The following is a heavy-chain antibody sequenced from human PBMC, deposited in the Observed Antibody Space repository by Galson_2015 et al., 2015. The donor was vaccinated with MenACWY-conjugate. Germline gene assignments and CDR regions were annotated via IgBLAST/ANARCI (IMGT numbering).Heavy chain of an antibody. Sequence: SLRLSCAASGFTFSSYSMNWVRQAPGKGLEWVSYISSSSSTIYYADSVKGRFTISRDNAKNSLYLQMNSLRAEDTAVYYCARLPVKDGSPFDYWGQGTLVTVSS. CDR2: ISSSSSTI. D-gene: IGHD5-24*01. V-gene: IGHV3-48*04. CDR3: ARLPVKDGSPFDY. CDR1: GFTFSSYS. J-gene: IGHJ4*02.